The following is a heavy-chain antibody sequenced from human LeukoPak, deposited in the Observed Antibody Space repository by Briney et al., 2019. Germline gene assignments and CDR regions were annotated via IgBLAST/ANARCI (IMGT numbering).Heavy chain of an antibody. J-gene: IGHJ4*02. CDR2: SGTAGDT. Sequence: GGSLRLSCAASGFMFSTYDMHWVRQVTGRGLEWVSTSGTAGDTYYAGSVKGRFTISREYAKNSLYLQMNSLRADDTALYYCTRAYSSNWPFDSWGQGTLVIVSS. CDR3: TRAYSSNWPFDS. D-gene: IGHD6-13*01. CDR1: GFMFSTYD. V-gene: IGHV3-13*04.